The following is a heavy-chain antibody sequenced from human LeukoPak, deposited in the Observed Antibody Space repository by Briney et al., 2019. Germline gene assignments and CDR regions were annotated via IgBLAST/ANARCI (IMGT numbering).Heavy chain of an antibody. Sequence: PGGSLRLSCAASGFTYSSYEMNWVRQGPGKGLEWVSYISSSGSTIYYADSVKGRFTISRDNAKNSLYLQMNSLRAEDTAVYYCARDLGYSSSWYYYYGMDVWGQGTTVTVSS. V-gene: IGHV3-48*03. D-gene: IGHD6-13*01. CDR3: ARDLGYSSSWYYYYGMDV. J-gene: IGHJ6*02. CDR2: ISSSGSTI. CDR1: GFTYSSYE.